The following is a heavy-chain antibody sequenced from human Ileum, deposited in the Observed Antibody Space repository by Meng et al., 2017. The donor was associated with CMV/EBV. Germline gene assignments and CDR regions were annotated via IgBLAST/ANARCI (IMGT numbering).Heavy chain of an antibody. CDR1: GGSIRSSPLY. J-gene: IGHJ4*02. D-gene: IGHD6-13*01. V-gene: IGHV4-39*07. CDR2: IYYSGTT. CDR3: ARSQTAAGGASIDY. Sequence: ESGRGLVTPSETLSLTCTVSGGSIRSSPLYWGWIRQPPGKGLEWIASIYYSGTTYYNPSLKSRVTVSVDTSKNQFSLRLSSVTAADTAVFYCARSQTAAGGASIDYWGQGTLVTVSS.